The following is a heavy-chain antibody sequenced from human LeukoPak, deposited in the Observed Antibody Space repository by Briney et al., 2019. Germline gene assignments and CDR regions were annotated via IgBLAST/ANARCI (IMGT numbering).Heavy chain of an antibody. V-gene: IGHV4-34*01. CDR3: ARGRPGITMVRGVIRYVMDV. Sequence: PSETLSLTCAVYGGSFSGYYWSWIRQPPGKGLEWIGEINHSGSTNYNPSLKSRVTISVDTSKNQFSLKLSSVTAADTAAYYCARGRPGITMVRGVIRYVMDVWGQGTTVTVSS. D-gene: IGHD3-10*01. CDR2: INHSGST. CDR1: GGSFSGYY. J-gene: IGHJ6*02.